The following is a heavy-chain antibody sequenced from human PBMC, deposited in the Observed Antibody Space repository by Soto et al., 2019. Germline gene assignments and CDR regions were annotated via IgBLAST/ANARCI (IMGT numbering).Heavy chain of an antibody. V-gene: IGHV3-9*01. CDR2: ISWNSGSI. Sequence: EVQLVESGGGLVQPGRSLRLSCAASGFTFDDYAMHWVRQAPGKGLEWVSGISWNSGSIGYADSVKGRFTISRDNAKNSLYLQMNSLRAEDTALYYRAKAPFYYYGMDVWGQGTTVTVSS. CDR1: GFTFDDYA. J-gene: IGHJ6*02. CDR3: AKAPFYYYGMDV.